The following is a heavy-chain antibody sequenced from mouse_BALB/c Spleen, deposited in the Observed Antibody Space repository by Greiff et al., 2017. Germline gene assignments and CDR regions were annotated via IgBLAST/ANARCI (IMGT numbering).Heavy chain of an antibody. V-gene: IGHV4-1*02. D-gene: IGHD1-2*01. CDR3: ARRGYYGLWYFDV. Sequence: EVKLVESGGGLVQPGGSLKLSCAASGFDFSRYWMSWVRQAPGKGLEWIGEINPDSSTINYTPSLKDKFIISRDNAKNTLYLQMSKVRSEDTALYYCARRGYYGLWYFDVWGAGTTVTVSS. CDR1: GFDFSRYW. CDR2: INPDSSTI. J-gene: IGHJ1*01.